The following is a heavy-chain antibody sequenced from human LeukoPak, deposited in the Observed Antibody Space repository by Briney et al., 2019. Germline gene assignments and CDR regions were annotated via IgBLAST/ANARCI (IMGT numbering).Heavy chain of an antibody. CDR3: AREFGYNSAWFLDY. J-gene: IGHJ4*02. V-gene: IGHV4-59*01. CDR2: IYYFGST. Sequence: ETLSLTCSVSGGSMSGYYWSWIRQPPGKGLEWIGYIYYFGSTNYNPSLKSRVTISVDTSKKQFSLKLSSVTAADTAVYYCAREFGYNSAWFLDYWGKGTLVIVSS. D-gene: IGHD1-14*01. CDR1: GGSMSGYY.